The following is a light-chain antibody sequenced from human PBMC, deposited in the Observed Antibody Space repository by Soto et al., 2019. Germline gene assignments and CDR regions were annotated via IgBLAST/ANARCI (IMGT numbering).Light chain of an antibody. J-gene: IGKJ2*01. V-gene: IGKV1-39*01. Sequence: DIQMTQFPSSLSASIGDRVTISCRASQSLYNFLNWYQQQPGKAPRRLIYEASSLQSDVPSRFSGSGSGTDLNLTISSLQPDDFATYYCQQSYSVLFTFGKGTKLEIK. CDR2: EAS. CDR1: QSLYNF. CDR3: QQSYSVLFT.